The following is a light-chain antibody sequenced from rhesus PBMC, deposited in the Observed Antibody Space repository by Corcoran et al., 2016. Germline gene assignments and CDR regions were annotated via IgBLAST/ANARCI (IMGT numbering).Light chain of an antibody. CDR1: AGAVTGSHY. CDR2: DTS. V-gene: IGLV7-88*01. J-gene: IGLJ6*01. Sequence: QAVVTQEPSLTVSPGGTVTLTCGPSAGAVTGSHYPYWFQQKPGQAPRTLMYDTSNKFSWTPARFSGSLLGGKAALTLSGAQPEDEAEYYCWLHYSGADVFGSGTKLTVL. CDR3: WLHYSGADV.